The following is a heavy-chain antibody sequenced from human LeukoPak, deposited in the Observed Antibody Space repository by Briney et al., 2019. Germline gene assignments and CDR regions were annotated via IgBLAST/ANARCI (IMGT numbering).Heavy chain of an antibody. D-gene: IGHD3-10*01. CDR1: GFNFSSYW. J-gene: IGHJ6*04. CDR2: IKPEGSEK. Sequence: GGSLRLSCAASGFNFSSYWMSWVRQAPGKGLGWVANIKPEGSEKYYVDSVKGRFTISRDNAQNSLYLQMNSLRAEDTAVYYCARASRGFDVWGKGTTVTVSS. V-gene: IGHV3-7*01. CDR3: ARASRGFDV.